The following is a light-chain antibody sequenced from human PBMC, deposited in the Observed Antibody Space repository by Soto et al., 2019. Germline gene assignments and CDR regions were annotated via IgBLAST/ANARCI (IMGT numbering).Light chain of an antibody. CDR2: WAS. V-gene: IGKV1-5*03. Sequence: DIQLTQSPSTLSASVGDRVTITCRASQSISSYLAWYQQKPGEAPKLLISWASSLESGVPSRFSGSGSGTEFTLTISGLQPDDFATYYCQQYNNYSTFGQGTKLEIK. CDR3: QQYNNYST. CDR1: QSISSY. J-gene: IGKJ2*01.